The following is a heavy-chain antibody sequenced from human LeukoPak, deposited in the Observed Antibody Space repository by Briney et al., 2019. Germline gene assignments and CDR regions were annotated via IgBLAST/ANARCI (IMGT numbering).Heavy chain of an antibody. CDR3: ARRAGAYSHPYDY. D-gene: IGHD4/OR15-4a*01. CDR2: IYGDNT. CDR1: GFTVSTNS. J-gene: IGHJ4*02. Sequence: GGSLRLSCTVSGFTVSTNSMSWVRQAPGKGLEWVSFIYGDNTHYSDSVKGRFTISRDNSKNTLYLQMNSLRAEDTAVYYCARRAGAYSHPYDYWGQGTLVTVSS. V-gene: IGHV3-53*01.